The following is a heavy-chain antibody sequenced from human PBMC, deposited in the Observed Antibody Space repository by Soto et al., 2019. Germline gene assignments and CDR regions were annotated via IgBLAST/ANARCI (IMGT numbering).Heavy chain of an antibody. CDR3: ARGLHCSGGSCVFDY. J-gene: IGHJ4*02. D-gene: IGHD2-15*01. CDR2: IRSSSSYI. V-gene: IGHV3-21*01. CDR1: GFTFSSYS. Sequence: EVQLVESGGGLVKPGGSLRLSCAASGFTFSSYSMNWVRQAPGKGLEWVSSIRSSSSYIYYADSVKGRFTISRDNAKNSLYLQMNSLRAEDTAVYYCARGLHCSGGSCVFDYWGQGTLVTVSS.